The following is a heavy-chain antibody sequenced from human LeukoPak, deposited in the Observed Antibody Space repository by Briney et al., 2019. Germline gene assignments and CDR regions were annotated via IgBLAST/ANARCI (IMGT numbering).Heavy chain of an antibody. Sequence: QTGGSLRLSCAPSGFTLSSFAMTWVRQAPGKGLEWVSVISGSGGSTYYAGSVKGRFTISRGSSKNTVFLQMNSLRAEDTAVYYCATNAGQWLVPFDYWGQGTLVTVSS. CDR3: ATNAGQWLVPFDY. D-gene: IGHD6-19*01. CDR1: GFTLSSFA. CDR2: ISGSGGST. J-gene: IGHJ4*02. V-gene: IGHV3-23*01.